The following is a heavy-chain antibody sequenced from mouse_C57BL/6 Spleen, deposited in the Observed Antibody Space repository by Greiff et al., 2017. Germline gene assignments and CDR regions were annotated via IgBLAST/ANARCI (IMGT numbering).Heavy chain of an antibody. D-gene: IGHD2-4*01. Sequence: EVQLQQSGAELVRPGASVKLSCTASGFNINDDYMHWVKQRPEQGLEWIGWIDPENGDTEYASKCQGKATITADPSSNTAYLQLSSLTSEDTAVYYCTLYDSWFAYWGQGTLVTVSA. V-gene: IGHV14-4*01. CDR2: IDPENGDT. CDR1: GFNINDDY. CDR3: TLYDSWFAY. J-gene: IGHJ3*01.